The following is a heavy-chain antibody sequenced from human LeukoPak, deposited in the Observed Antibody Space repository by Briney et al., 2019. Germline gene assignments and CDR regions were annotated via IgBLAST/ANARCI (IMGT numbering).Heavy chain of an antibody. J-gene: IGHJ4*02. CDR3: ARGLGVLWFGEYGLDY. CDR1: GYTFTSYG. Sequence: VASVKVSCKASGYTFTSYGISWVRQAPGQGLEWMGWISAYSGNTNYAQKLQGRVTMTTDTSTSTAYMELRSLRSDDTAVYYCARGLGVLWFGEYGLDYWGQGTLVTVSS. V-gene: IGHV1-18*01. D-gene: IGHD3-10*01. CDR2: ISAYSGNT.